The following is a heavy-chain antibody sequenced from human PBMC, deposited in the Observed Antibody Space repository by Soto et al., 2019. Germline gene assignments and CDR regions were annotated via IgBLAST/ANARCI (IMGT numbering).Heavy chain of an antibody. J-gene: IGHJ4*02. CDR3: ARDSYSSGYSHDY. CDR1: GFSLRASGMR. D-gene: IGHD3-22*01. V-gene: IGHV2-70*04. CDR2: MDWDDDK. Sequence: SGPTLVNPTQTLTLTCTFSGFSLRASGMRVSWIRQPPGKALEWLARMDWDDDKFYSTSLKTRLTISKDTSKYQVVLTMTNMDPVDTATYYCARDSYSSGYSHDYWGQGTLVTVSS.